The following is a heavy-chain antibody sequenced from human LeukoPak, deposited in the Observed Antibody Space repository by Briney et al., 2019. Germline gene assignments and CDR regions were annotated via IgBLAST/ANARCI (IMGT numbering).Heavy chain of an antibody. CDR2: ISYDGTYI. D-gene: IGHD4-17*01. CDR1: EFTFSSYT. V-gene: IGHV3-30*14. J-gene: IGHJ4*02. Sequence: GGSLRLSCAASEFTFSSYTMHWVRQAPGKGLEWVAVISYDGTYIYYSDSVKGRFTISRDNSKNTLYLQMNNPTIDDTALYYCARGAAVTALFDYWGQGTLVTVSS. CDR3: ARGAAVTALFDY.